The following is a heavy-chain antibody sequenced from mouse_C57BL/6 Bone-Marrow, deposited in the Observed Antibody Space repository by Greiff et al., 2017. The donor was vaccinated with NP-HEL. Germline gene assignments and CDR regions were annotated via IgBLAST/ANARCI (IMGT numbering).Heavy chain of an antibody. Sequence: VQLQQSGAELVRPGASVKLSCTASGFNIKDDYMHWVKQRPEQGLEWIGWIDPENGDTEYASKFQGKATITADTSSNTAYLQLSSLTSEDTAVYYCTTLISYGNYGGFAYWGQGTLVTVSA. J-gene: IGHJ3*01. CDR2: IDPENGDT. CDR3: TTLISYGNYGGFAY. V-gene: IGHV14-4*01. D-gene: IGHD2-1*01. CDR1: GFNIKDDY.